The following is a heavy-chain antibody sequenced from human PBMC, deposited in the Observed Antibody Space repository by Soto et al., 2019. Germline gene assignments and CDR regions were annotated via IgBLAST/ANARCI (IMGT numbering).Heavy chain of an antibody. J-gene: IGHJ6*02. CDR1: GFTFSSYA. D-gene: IGHD3-10*01. CDR3: ARDPGTFDRTRGGMDV. CDR2: ISYDGSNK. Sequence: QVQLVESGGGVVQPGRSPRLSCAASGFTFSSYAMHWVRQAPGKGLEWVAVISYDGSNKYYADSVKGRFTISRDNSKNTLYLQMNSLRAEDTAVYYCARDPGTFDRTRGGMDVWGQGTTVTVSS. V-gene: IGHV3-30-3*01.